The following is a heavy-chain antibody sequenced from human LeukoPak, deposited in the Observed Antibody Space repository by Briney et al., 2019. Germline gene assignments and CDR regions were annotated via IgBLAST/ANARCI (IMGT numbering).Heavy chain of an antibody. CDR2: VNTDGSST. J-gene: IGHJ4*02. V-gene: IGHV3-74*01. CDR3: ARAGYCSGGSCHFDY. CDR1: GFSFGSYW. Sequence: GGSLRLSCAASGFSFGSYWMHWVRQAPGKGLVWVSRVNTDGSSTSDADSVRGRVTISRDNAKNTLYLQMNSLSAEDTAVYYCARAGYCSGGSCHFDYWGQGTQVIVSS. D-gene: IGHD2-15*01.